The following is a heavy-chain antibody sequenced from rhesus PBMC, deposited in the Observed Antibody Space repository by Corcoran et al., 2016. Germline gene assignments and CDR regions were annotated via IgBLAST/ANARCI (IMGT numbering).Heavy chain of an antibody. J-gene: IGHJ6*01. CDR2: IGGSSGSS. D-gene: IGHD1-26*01. V-gene: IGHV4S5*01. Sequence: QVQLQESGPGLVKPSETLSLTCAVSGGSLSGYNWNWIRQAQGKGLEWIGYIGGSSGSSNYNPSPRSRVTISTATSKNQFSLKLSSVTAADTAVYYCARNFGEPELLGGYYYGLDSWGHGVVVTVSS. CDR3: ARNFGEPELLGGYYYGLDS. CDR1: GGSLSGYN.